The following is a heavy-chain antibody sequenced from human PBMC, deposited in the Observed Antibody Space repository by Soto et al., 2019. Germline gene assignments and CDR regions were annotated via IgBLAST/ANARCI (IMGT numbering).Heavy chain of an antibody. D-gene: IGHD6-13*01. Sequence: QVQLVQSGAEVKKPGSSVKVSCKASGGTFSSYAISWVRQAPGQGLEWLGGIIPIFGTANYAQKFQGRVTITADESTSTAYMELSSLRSEDTAVYYCARDPFGAAAGNPHFDYWGQGTLVTVSS. CDR1: GGTFSSYA. CDR2: IIPIFGTA. CDR3: ARDPFGAAAGNPHFDY. V-gene: IGHV1-69*01. J-gene: IGHJ4*02.